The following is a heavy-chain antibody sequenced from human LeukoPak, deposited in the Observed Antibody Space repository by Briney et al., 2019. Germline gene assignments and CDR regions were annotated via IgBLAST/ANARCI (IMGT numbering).Heavy chain of an antibody. CDR3: ARSNLARWLDP. CDR1: GYTFTSYG. CDR2: ISAYNGAT. V-gene: IGHV1-18*01. Sequence: ASVKVSCKASGYTFTSYGISWVRQAPGQGLEWMGWISAYNGATNYAQKLQGRVTMTTDTSTSTVHMELRSLRSDDTAVYYCARSNLARWLDPWGQGTLVTVSS. J-gene: IGHJ5*02. D-gene: IGHD1-14*01.